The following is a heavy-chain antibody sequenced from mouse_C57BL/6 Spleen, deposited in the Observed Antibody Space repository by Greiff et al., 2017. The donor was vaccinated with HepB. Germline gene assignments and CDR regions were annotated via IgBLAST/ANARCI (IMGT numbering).Heavy chain of an antibody. CDR1: GYAFTNYL. CDR3: ARWGTDYAMDY. Sequence: VKLQESGAELVRPGTSVKVSCKASGYAFTNYLIEWVKQRPGQGLEWIGVINPGSGGTNYNEKFKGKATLTADKSSSTAYMQLSSLTSEDSAVYFCARWGTDYAMDYWGQGTSVTVSS. CDR2: INPGSGGT. D-gene: IGHD3-3*01. V-gene: IGHV1-54*01. J-gene: IGHJ4*01.